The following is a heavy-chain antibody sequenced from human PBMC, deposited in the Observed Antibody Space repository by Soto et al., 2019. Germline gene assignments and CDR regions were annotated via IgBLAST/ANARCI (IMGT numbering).Heavy chain of an antibody. CDR3: ARLPDYYDSSGYYPARDYYYYGMDV. CDR1: GFTFSSYA. Sequence: GWSLSLSCAASGFTFSSYAMSWVRQAPGKGLEWVSAISGSGGSTYYADSVKGRFTISRDNSKNTLYLQMNSLRAEDTAVYYCARLPDYYDSSGYYPARDYYYYGMDVWGHGTTVTVSS. D-gene: IGHD3-22*01. J-gene: IGHJ6*02. V-gene: IGHV3-23*01. CDR2: ISGSGGST.